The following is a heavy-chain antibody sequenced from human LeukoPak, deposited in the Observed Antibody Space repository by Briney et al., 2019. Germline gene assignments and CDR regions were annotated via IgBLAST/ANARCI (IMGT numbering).Heavy chain of an antibody. Sequence: SVKVSCKASGGTFSSYAISWVRQAPGQGLEWMGGIIPIFGTANYAQKFQGRVTITTDESTSTAYMELSSLRSEDTAVYYCARDIYGGNSYFDYWGQGTLVTVSS. D-gene: IGHD4-23*01. CDR3: ARDIYGGNSYFDY. CDR1: GGTFSSYA. J-gene: IGHJ4*02. V-gene: IGHV1-69*05. CDR2: IIPIFGTA.